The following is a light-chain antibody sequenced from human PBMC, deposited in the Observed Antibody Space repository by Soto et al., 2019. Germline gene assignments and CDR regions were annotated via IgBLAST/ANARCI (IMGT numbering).Light chain of an antibody. Sequence: EIVMTQSPATLSVSPGERATLSGRASQSVSSNLAWYQQKPGQAPRLLIYRASTRATGIPARFSGSGSGTEFTLTITSLQSEDFAVYYCQQYNNWPTFGPGTKVDIK. V-gene: IGKV3-15*01. CDR3: QQYNNWPT. CDR1: QSVSSN. J-gene: IGKJ3*01. CDR2: RAS.